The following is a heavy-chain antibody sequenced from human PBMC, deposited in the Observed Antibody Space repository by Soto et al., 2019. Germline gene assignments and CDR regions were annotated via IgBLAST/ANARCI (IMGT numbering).Heavy chain of an antibody. CDR2: MNPNSGNT. V-gene: IGHV1-8*01. D-gene: IGHD2-2*01. CDR3: ASYAAALRNAY. Sequence: QVQLVQSGAEVKKPGASVKVSCKASGYTFISYDINWVRQATGQGLEWMGWMNPNSGNTGYAQKSQGRVTMTRNTSISTAYMDLSSLISADTAVYYCASYAAALRNAYCGHGTPVTVSS. CDR1: GYTFISYD. J-gene: IGHJ1*01.